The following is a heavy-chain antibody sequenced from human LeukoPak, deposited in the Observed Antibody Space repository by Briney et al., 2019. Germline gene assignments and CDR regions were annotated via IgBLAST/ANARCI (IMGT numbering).Heavy chain of an antibody. CDR3: ARDILFDY. CDR1: GFTLSSSS. J-gene: IGHJ4*02. D-gene: IGHD3-9*01. CDR2: ISSSSSYI. Sequence: PGGSLRLSCAASGFTLSSSSISSVRQAPGKGLEWDSSISSSSSYIYYADSVKGRFTSSRDNAKNSLYLQMNSQRAEDTAVYYCARDILFDYWGQGTLVTVSS. V-gene: IGHV3-21*01.